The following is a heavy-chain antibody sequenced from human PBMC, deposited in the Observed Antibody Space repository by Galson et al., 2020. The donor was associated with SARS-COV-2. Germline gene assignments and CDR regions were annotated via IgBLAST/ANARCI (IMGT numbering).Heavy chain of an antibody. CDR2: ISYDGSNK. D-gene: IGHD3-16*01. J-gene: IGHJ5*02. CDR1: GFTFSGYA. CDR3: ARDGGNWFDP. V-gene: IGHV3-30-3*01. Sequence: GESLKISCAASGFTFSGYAMHWVRQAPGKGLEWVAVISYDGSNKYYADSVKGRFTISSDNSKNTLYLQMNSLRAEDTAVYYCARDGGNWFDPWGQGTLVTVSS.